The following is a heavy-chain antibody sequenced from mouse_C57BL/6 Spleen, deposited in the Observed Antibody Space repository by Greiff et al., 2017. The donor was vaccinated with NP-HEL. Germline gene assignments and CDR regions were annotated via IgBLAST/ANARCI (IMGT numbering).Heavy chain of an antibody. V-gene: IGHV1-50*01. Sequence: QVQLQQPGAELVKPGASVKLSCKASGYTFTSYWMQWVKQRPGQGLEWIGEIDPSDSYTNYNQKFKGKATLTVDTSSSTAYMQLSSLTSEDSAVYYCARDSSGTRFAYWGQGTLVTVSA. D-gene: IGHD3-2*02. CDR3: ARDSSGTRFAY. CDR2: IDPSDSYT. CDR1: GYTFTSYW. J-gene: IGHJ3*01.